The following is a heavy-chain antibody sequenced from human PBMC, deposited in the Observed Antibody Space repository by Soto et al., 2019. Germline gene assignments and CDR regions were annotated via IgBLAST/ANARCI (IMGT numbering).Heavy chain of an antibody. D-gene: IGHD6-13*01. J-gene: IGHJ4*02. V-gene: IGHV1-69*13. CDR1: GGTFSSYA. CDR2: IIPIFGTA. CDR3: ARDRVAYSSSWYFDY. Sequence: VKVSCKASGGTFSSYAISWVRQAPGQGLEWMGGIIPIFGTANYAQKFQGRVTITADESTSTAYMELSSLRSEDTAVYYCARDRVAYSSSWYFDYWGQGTLVTVSS.